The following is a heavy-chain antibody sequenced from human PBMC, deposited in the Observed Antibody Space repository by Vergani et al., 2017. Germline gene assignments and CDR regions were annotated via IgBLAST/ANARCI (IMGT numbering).Heavy chain of an antibody. J-gene: IGHJ6*02. Sequence: EVQLVQSGAELKRPGTTVKISCKISGFSFSDFYMHWVQQAPGKGLEWMGLIDPEDGETTYSKKFQGRLTLTADTSRGTAYMELSGLRSEETAVYYCATMAREWASTSTSFQGYGVDVWGQGTSVTVSS. D-gene: IGHD3-3*01. CDR3: ATMAREWASTSTSFQGYGVDV. CDR2: IDPEDGET. CDR1: GFSFSDFY. V-gene: IGHV1-69-2*01.